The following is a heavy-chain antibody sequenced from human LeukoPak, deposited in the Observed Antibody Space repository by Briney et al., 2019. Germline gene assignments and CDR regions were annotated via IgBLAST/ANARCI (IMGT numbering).Heavy chain of an antibody. Sequence: PSETLSLTCTVSGGSISSASYYWGWIRQPPGKGLEWIGSIHYSGTTYYTPSLKSRVTISVDTSKNQFSLELSSVTAADTAVYYCARLLPMVRVVDYWGQGTLVTVSS. CDR3: ARLLPMVRVVDY. CDR2: IHYSGTT. D-gene: IGHD3-10*01. V-gene: IGHV4-39*01. CDR1: GGSISSASYY. J-gene: IGHJ4*02.